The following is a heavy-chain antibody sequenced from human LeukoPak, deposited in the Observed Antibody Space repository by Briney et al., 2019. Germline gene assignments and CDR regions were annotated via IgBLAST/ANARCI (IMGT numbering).Heavy chain of an antibody. CDR3: ARGEIVVVPAAMGDYYGMDV. CDR2: IIPIFGTA. Sequence: SVKVSRKASGGTFSSYAISWVRQAPGQGLEWMGGIIPIFGTANYAQKFQGRVTITADESTSTAYMELSSLRSEDTAVYYCARGEIVVVPAAMGDYYGMDVWGKGTTVTVSS. J-gene: IGHJ6*04. D-gene: IGHD2-2*01. V-gene: IGHV1-69*01. CDR1: GGTFSSYA.